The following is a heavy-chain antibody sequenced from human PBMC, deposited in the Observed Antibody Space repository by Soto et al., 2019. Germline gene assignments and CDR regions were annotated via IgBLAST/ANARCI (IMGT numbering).Heavy chain of an antibody. J-gene: IGHJ6*02. V-gene: IGHV1-69*13. CDR2: IIPIFGTA. CDR1: GGTFSSYA. D-gene: IGHD3-3*01. CDR3: ARLRFLEGVYYYYGMDV. Sequence: ASVKVSCKASGGTFSSYAISWVRQAPGQGLEWMGGIIPIFGTANYAQKFQGRVTITADESTSTAYMELSSLRSEDTAVYYCARLRFLEGVYYYYGMDVWGQGTTVTVSS.